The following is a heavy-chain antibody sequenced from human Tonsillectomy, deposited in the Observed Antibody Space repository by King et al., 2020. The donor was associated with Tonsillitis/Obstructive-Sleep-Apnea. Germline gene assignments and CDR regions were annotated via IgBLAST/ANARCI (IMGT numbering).Heavy chain of an antibody. CDR1: GFTFSSYA. D-gene: IGHD1-26*01. CDR3: AKAEPAARRYYYGMDV. V-gene: IGHV3-23*04. J-gene: IGHJ6*02. Sequence: VQLVESGGGLVQPGGSLRLSCAASGFTFSSYAMSWVRQAPGKGLEWGSAIRGSGGSTYYADSVKGRFTISRDNSKNTLYLQMNSLRAEDTAVYYCAKAEPAARRYYYGMDVWGQGTTVTVSS. CDR2: IRGSGGST.